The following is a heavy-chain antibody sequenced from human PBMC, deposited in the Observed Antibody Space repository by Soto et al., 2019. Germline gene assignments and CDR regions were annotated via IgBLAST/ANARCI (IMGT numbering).Heavy chain of an antibody. CDR3: AKARHSTSWYGLEADF. Sequence: QVQLVEPGGGVVQPGRSLRLSCAASGFIFSDYAMHWVRQAPGKGLEWVAVISYGGDNKYYADSVRGRFAISRDNLKNTLDLQMNSLNPEDTAVYHCAKARHSTSWYGLEADFWGQGTLVTVSS. V-gene: IGHV3-30*09. CDR1: GFIFSDYA. CDR2: ISYGGDNK. D-gene: IGHD6-13*01. J-gene: IGHJ4*02.